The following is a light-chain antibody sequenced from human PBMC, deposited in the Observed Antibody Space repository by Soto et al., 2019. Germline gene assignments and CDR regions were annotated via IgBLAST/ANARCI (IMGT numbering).Light chain of an antibody. CDR1: ETVSSN. V-gene: IGKV3-15*01. CDR3: QQYNNWPRT. J-gene: IGKJ1*01. Sequence: EIVMTQSPATLSVSPVEIATLSCRASETVSSNLAWYQQKLGQAPRLLIYGASTRATGIPARFSGSGSGTEFTLTISSLQSEDFAVYYCQQYNNWPRTFGQGTKVDIK. CDR2: GAS.